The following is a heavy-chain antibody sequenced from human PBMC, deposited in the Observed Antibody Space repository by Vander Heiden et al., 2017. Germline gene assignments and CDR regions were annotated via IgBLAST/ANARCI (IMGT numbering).Heavy chain of an antibody. D-gene: IGHD2-2*01. Sequence: QVQLQQWGAGLLKPSETLSLTCAVYGGSFSGYYWSWIRQRPGKGLELIGEINHSGSTNYHPSLKSRVTISVDTSKNQFSLKLSSVTAADTAVYYCARMRCSSTSCYGAGYYYYGMDVWGQGTTVTVSS. CDR3: ARMRCSSTSCYGAGYYYYGMDV. CDR2: INHSGST. V-gene: IGHV4-34*01. CDR1: GGSFSGYY. J-gene: IGHJ6*02.